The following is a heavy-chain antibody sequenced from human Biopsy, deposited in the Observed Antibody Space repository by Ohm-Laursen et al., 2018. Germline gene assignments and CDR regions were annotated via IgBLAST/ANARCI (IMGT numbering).Heavy chain of an antibody. CDR1: GYAFHTYY. J-gene: IGHJ4*02. CDR2: INPSGRYT. D-gene: IGHD2-21*02. CDR3: ARPRGTATAIADGLDY. V-gene: IGHV1-46*02. Sequence: GASVKVSCKTSGYAFHTYYMHWVRQAPGQGLEWLGYINPSGRYTRNAQSFQGRVTMTRDTSTSTVYMELSGLTSDDTAVYYCARPRGTATAIADGLDYWGQGTLVTASS.